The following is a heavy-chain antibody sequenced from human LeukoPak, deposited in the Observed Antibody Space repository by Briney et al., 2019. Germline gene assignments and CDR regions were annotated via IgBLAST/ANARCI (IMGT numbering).Heavy chain of an antibody. CDR1: GFTFSSYA. D-gene: IGHD6-13*01. Sequence: GGSLRLSCAASGFTFSSYAMNWVRQNPGKGLEWVSSNSDSGDETYYADSVRGRFTISRDNSKNTLYLQMKSLGGDDTALYYCAKCWRVVSGNWYLSFDSWGQGTLVTVSS. V-gene: IGHV3-23*01. J-gene: IGHJ4*02. CDR3: AKCWRVVSGNWYLSFDS. CDR2: NSDSGDET.